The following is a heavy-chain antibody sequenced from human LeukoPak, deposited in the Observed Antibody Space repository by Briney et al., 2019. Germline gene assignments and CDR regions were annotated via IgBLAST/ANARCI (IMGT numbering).Heavy chain of an antibody. CDR2: INHSGST. CDR1: GGSFSGYY. J-gene: IGHJ4*02. CDR3: ARREYYYDSSGYYSWFDY. V-gene: IGHV4-34*01. D-gene: IGHD3-22*01. Sequence: TSETLSLTCAVYGGSFSGYYWSWIRRPPGKGLEWIGEINHSGSTNYNPSLKSRVTISVDTSKNQFSLKLSSVTAADTAVYYCARREYYYDSSGYYSWFDYWGQGTLVTVSS.